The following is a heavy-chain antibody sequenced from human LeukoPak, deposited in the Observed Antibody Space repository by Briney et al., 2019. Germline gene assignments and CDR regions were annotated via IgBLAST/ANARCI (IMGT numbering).Heavy chain of an antibody. Sequence: ASVKVSCKASGYTFTGYYMHWVRQAPGQGLEWMGWISAYNGNTNYAQKFQGRVTMTRDTSISTAYMELSRLRSDDTAVYYCAIGSQGGGTSGYYSFDYWGQGTLVTVSS. CDR1: GYTFTGYY. J-gene: IGHJ4*02. CDR3: AIGSQGGGTSGYYSFDY. CDR2: ISAYNGNT. D-gene: IGHD3-22*01. V-gene: IGHV1-2*02.